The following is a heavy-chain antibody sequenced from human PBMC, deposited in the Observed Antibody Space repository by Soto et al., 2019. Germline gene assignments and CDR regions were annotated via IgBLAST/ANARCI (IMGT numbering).Heavy chain of an antibody. V-gene: IGHV4-61*01. Sequence: SETLSLTCSVSGGSVRSGSYYWSWIRQPPGKGLEWIGYIYYSGSTNYNPSLKSRVTISVDTSKNQFSLKLSSVTAADTAVYYCAGQDIVVVPAAAHNWFDPWGQGTLVTVSS. J-gene: IGHJ5*02. D-gene: IGHD2-2*01. CDR1: GGSVRSGSYY. CDR3: AGQDIVVVPAAAHNWFDP. CDR2: IYYSGST.